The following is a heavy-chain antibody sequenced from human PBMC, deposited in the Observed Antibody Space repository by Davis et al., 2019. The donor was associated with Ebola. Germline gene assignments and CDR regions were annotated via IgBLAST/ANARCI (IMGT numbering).Heavy chain of an antibody. V-gene: IGHV3-23*01. CDR1: GFTFSSYA. Sequence: PGGSLRLSCAASGFTFSSYAMSWVRQAPGKGLEWVSAISGSGGSTYYADSVKGRFTISRDNSKNTLYLQMNSLRAEDTAVYYCAKNGGWTRGDYYGMDVWGQGTTVTVSS. J-gene: IGHJ6*02. D-gene: IGHD6-19*01. CDR3: AKNGGWTRGDYYGMDV. CDR2: ISGSGGST.